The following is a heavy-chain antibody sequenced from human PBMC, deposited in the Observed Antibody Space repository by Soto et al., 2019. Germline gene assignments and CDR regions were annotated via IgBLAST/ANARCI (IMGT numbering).Heavy chain of an antibody. Sequence: GGSLRLSCAASGFTFSSYAMSWVRQAPGKGLEWVSAISGSGGSTYYADSVKGRFTISRDNSKNTLYLQMNSLRAEDTAVYYCAKSETTTYYDFWSGYYTDNWFDPWGQGTLVTVSS. V-gene: IGHV3-23*01. J-gene: IGHJ5*02. D-gene: IGHD3-3*01. CDR1: GFTFSSYA. CDR3: AKSETTTYYDFWSGYYTDNWFDP. CDR2: ISGSGGST.